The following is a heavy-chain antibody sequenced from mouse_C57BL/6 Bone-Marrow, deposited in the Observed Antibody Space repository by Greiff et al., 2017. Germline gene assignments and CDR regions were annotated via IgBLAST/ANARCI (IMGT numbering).Heavy chain of an antibody. J-gene: IGHJ4*01. D-gene: IGHD2-3*01. Sequence: QVQLQQPGAELVKPGASVKLSCKASGYTFTSYWMHWVKQRPGQGLEWIGMIHPNSGSTNYNEMFKSKATLTVDKSSSAAYMQLSSLTAEDSAVYDYTRGWVLAYAMDYWGQGTSVTVSS. CDR1: GYTFTSYW. V-gene: IGHV1-64*01. CDR3: TRGWVLAYAMDY. CDR2: IHPNSGST.